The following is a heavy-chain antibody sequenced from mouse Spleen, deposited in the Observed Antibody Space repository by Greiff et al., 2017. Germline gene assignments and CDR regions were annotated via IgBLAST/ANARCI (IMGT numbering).Heavy chain of an antibody. CDR3: ARYDYAWFAY. CDR1: GYAFTNYL. D-gene: IGHD2-4*01. CDR2: INPGSGGT. J-gene: IGHJ3*01. V-gene: IGHV1-54*01. Sequence: VQLKESGAELVRPGTSVKVSCKASGYAFTNYLIEWVKQRPGQGLEWIGVINPGSGGTNYNEKFKGKATLTADKSSSTAYMQLSSLTSEDSAVYFCARYDYAWFAYWGQGTLVTVSA.